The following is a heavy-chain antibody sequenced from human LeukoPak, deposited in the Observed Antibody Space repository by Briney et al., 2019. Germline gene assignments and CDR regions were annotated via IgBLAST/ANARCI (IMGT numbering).Heavy chain of an antibody. V-gene: IGHV1-2*02. CDR2: MNPNSGAT. Sequence: ASVKVSCKATGGTFSSYAISWVRQAPGQGLEWMGWMNPNSGATNYARKFQGRVTMTRDTSISTAYMELSRLRSDDTAAYYCARVRGGGSRRYCTSTSCYTAFDPWGQGTLVTVSS. CDR1: GGTFSSYA. D-gene: IGHD2-2*02. J-gene: IGHJ5*02. CDR3: ARVRGGGSRRYCTSTSCYTAFDP.